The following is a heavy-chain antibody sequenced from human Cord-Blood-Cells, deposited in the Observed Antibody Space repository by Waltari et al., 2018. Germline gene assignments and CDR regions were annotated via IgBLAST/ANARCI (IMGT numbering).Heavy chain of an antibody. Sequence: QVQLQESGPGLVTPSETLSLTCTVSGGSISSYYGSWIRQPAGKGLEWIGRIYTSGSTNYNPSLKSRVTMSVDTSKNQFSLKLSSVTAADTAVYYCARDRHYYGSGSAAFDYWGQGTLVTVSS. J-gene: IGHJ4*02. CDR3: ARDRHYYGSGSAAFDY. D-gene: IGHD3-10*01. CDR1: GGSISSYY. V-gene: IGHV4-4*07. CDR2: IYTSGST.